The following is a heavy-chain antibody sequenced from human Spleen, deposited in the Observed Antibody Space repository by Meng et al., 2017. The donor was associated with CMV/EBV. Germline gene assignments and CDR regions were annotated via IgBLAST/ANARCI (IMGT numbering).Heavy chain of an antibody. CDR3: ARASDGSGGSFDI. V-gene: IGHV3-7*01. D-gene: IGHD3-10*01. CDR2: IKQDGSEK. Sequence: GGSLRLSCAASGFTFSSYWMSWVRQAPGKGLEWVANIKQDGSEKYYVDSVKGRFTISRDNAKNPLYLQMNSLRAEDTAVYYCARASDGSGGSFDIWGQGTMVTVSS. CDR1: GFTFSSYW. J-gene: IGHJ3*02.